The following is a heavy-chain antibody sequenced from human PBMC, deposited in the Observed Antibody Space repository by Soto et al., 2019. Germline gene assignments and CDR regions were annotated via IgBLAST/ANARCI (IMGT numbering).Heavy chain of an antibody. V-gene: IGHV3-49*03. CDR2: IRSKAYGGTT. CDR3: TGYDFWSGYRITIDY. CDR1: GFTVGDYA. D-gene: IGHD3-3*01. Sequence: EVQLVESGGGLVQPGRSLRLSCTASGFTVGDYAMSWFRQAPGQGLEWVGFIRSKAYGGTTEYAASVKGRFTISRDDSKSIAYLQMNSLKTEDTAVYYCTGYDFWSGYRITIDYWGQGTLVTVSS. J-gene: IGHJ4*02.